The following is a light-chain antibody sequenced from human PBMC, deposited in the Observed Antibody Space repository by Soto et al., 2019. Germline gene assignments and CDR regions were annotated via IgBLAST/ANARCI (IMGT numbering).Light chain of an antibody. V-gene: IGLV1-47*02. CDR3: ATRDNSLSRWV. CDR2: CND. Sequence: QSVLTQPPSASGTPGQRVTISCSGSSSNIGTNYVYWYKQLPGTAPDLLIYCNDQQPSGVPDRVSVSKSGTSATLAISGLRSEDEAEYYCATRDNSLSRWVFGGGTKLTVL. CDR1: SSNIGTNY. J-gene: IGLJ3*02.